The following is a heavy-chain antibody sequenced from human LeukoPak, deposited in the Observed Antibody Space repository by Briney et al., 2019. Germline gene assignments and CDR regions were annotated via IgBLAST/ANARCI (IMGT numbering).Heavy chain of an antibody. V-gene: IGHV1-2*02. J-gene: IGHJ5*02. CDR1: GYTFTGYY. CDR3: ARMWSTSSGGYNWFDP. CDR2: INPNSGDT. Sequence: ASVKVSCKASGYTFTGYYMYWVRQAPGQGLEWMGWINPNSGDTNYAQKFQGRVTMTRDTSISTAYMELSRLRSDDTAVFYCARMWSTSSGGYNWFDPWGQGTLVAVSS. D-gene: IGHD6-6*01.